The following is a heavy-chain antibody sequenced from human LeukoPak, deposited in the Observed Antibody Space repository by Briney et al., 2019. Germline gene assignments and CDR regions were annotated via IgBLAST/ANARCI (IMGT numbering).Heavy chain of an antibody. D-gene: IGHD1-26*01. V-gene: IGHV3-48*01. CDR3: ARDRLTSGSYFFDY. J-gene: IGHJ4*02. Sequence: GESLRLSCAASGFTFSSYSMSWVRQAPGKGLEWISYISGRSSTIYYADSVRGRFTISRDNAKNSMYLQMNSLRAEDTAVYYCARDRLTSGSYFFDYWGQGTLVTVSS. CDR1: GFTFSSYS. CDR2: ISGRSSTI.